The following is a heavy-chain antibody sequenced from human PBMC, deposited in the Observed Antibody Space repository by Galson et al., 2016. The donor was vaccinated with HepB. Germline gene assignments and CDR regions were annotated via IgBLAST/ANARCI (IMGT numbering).Heavy chain of an antibody. CDR3: ATGKDDYYHAMDV. Sequence: SLRLSCAASGITVTSTFLTWVRQAPGKGLDWVSFIYSGGGTYYADSVKGRFIMSRDNAKNTVSLQMNSLRVEDTAVYYCATGKDDYYHAMDVWGQGTTVIVSS. V-gene: IGHV3-66*01. D-gene: IGHD4-23*01. CDR1: GITVTSTF. J-gene: IGHJ6*02. CDR2: IYSGGGT.